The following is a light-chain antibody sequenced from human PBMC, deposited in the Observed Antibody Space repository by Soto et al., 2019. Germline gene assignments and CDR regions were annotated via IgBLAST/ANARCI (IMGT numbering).Light chain of an antibody. CDR1: QSVSSK. J-gene: IGKJ4*01. V-gene: IGKV3-15*01. CDR3: QQYNDWPPA. CDR2: GAS. Sequence: ETVMTQSPATLSLSPGERATLSCRASQSVSSKLVWYQQKPRQAPRFLIYGASTRATGIPARFRGSGSGTEFTLTIDSLQSEDFAVYYCQQYNDWPPAFGGGTKVEIK.